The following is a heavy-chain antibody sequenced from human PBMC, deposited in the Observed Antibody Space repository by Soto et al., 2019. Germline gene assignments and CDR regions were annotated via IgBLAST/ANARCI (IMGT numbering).Heavy chain of an antibody. V-gene: IGHV3-11*01. Sequence: GGSLRLSCAASGFTFSDYYMTWIRQAPGKGLEWVSYISSGGSTIQYADSVKGRFTISRDNAKKSLYLQMSSLRAEDTAVYYCARVRGYYDSSGFDYWGQGTLVTV. CDR3: ARVRGYYDSSGFDY. D-gene: IGHD3-22*01. J-gene: IGHJ4*02. CDR2: ISSGGSTI. CDR1: GFTFSDYY.